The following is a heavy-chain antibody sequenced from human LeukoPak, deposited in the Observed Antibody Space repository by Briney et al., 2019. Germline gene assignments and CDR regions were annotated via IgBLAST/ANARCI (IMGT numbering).Heavy chain of an antibody. J-gene: IGHJ4*02. V-gene: IGHV3-21*01. CDR3: ARIIGSGGSGSYYYLDY. D-gene: IGHD3-10*01. CDR1: GFTFSTYS. Sequence: GGSLRLSCAASGFTFSTYSMNWVRQAPGKGLGWVSSITSSGPHTYYADSVKGRFTVSRDNAKNSLYLQMNSLRAEDTAVYYCARIIGSGGSGSYYYLDYGGQGTLVTVSS. CDR2: ITSSGPHT.